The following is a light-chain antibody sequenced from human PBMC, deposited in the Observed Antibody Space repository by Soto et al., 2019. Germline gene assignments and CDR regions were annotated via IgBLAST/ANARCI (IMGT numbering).Light chain of an antibody. CDR2: DVS. V-gene: IGLV2-14*01. J-gene: IGLJ1*01. CDR3: SSYTSGSLYV. Sequence: CVLTKPSSVTGSPGQSIAISCTGTSSDVGGYNYVSWYQQHPGKAPKVMIYDVSNRPSGASDRFSGSKSGNTASLTISGLQADDEADYYCSSYTSGSLYVFGTGTKVTVL. CDR1: SSDVGGYNY.